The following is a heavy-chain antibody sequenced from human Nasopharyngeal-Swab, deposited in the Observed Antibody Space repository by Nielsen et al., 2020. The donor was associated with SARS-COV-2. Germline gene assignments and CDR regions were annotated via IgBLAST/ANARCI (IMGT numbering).Heavy chain of an antibody. Sequence: GGSLRLSCAASGFTFSSYWMSWVRQAPGKGLEWVANIKQDGSEKYYADSVKGRFTISRDNSKNTLYLQMNSLRAEDTAVYYCAKDLGIVVVPAAIGPDYWGQGTLVTVSS. J-gene: IGHJ4*02. CDR3: AKDLGIVVVPAAIGPDY. D-gene: IGHD2-2*01. V-gene: IGHV3-7*01. CDR1: GFTFSSYW. CDR2: IKQDGSEK.